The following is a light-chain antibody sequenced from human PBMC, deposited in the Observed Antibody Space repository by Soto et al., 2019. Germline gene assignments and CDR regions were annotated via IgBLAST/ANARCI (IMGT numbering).Light chain of an antibody. CDR2: LGS. CDR1: QSLLHSNGYNY. J-gene: IGKJ1*01. Sequence: DIVMTQSPLSLPVTPGEPASISCRSSQSLLHSNGYNYLDWYLQKPGESPQLLSHLGSNRASGVPDRLSGSGSGTDFTLKISRVEAEDVGVYYCMQALQTPPTFGQGTKVEIK. V-gene: IGKV2-28*01. CDR3: MQALQTPPT.